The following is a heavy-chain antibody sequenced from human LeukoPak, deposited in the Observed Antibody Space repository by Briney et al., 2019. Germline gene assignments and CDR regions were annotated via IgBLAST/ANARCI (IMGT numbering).Heavy chain of an antibody. J-gene: IGHJ4*02. Sequence: SETLSLTCTVSGGSISSYYWSWIRQPPGKGLEWIGYIYYSGSTNYNPSLKSRVTISVDTSKNQFSLKLSSVAAADTAVYYCARVQGGATTYWGQGTLVTVSS. CDR1: GGSISSYY. CDR2: IYYSGST. V-gene: IGHV4-59*01. CDR3: ARVQGGATTY. D-gene: IGHD1-26*01.